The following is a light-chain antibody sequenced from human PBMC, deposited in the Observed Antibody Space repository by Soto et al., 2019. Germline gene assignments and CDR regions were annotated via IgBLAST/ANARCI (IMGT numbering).Light chain of an antibody. CDR1: ETINNF. V-gene: IGKV1-39*01. J-gene: IGKJ5*01. Sequence: DIQMTQSPSSLSASVGDRVTITCRASETINNFLTWYQQRPGKAPNLLIYGASSLQSGVPPRFSGSGSGTDFTLTISSLQPEDVSTYYCQQSYSIRSSNFGHGTRLDIK. CDR3: QQSYSIRSSN. CDR2: GAS.